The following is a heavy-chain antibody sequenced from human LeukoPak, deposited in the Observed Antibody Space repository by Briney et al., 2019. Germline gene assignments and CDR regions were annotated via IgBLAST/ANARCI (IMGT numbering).Heavy chain of an antibody. J-gene: IGHJ6*02. CDR2: IIPIFGTA. V-gene: IGHV1-69*13. CDR1: GGTFISYA. D-gene: IGHD6-13*01. CDR3: ARGDIAARTGGYYYYYGMDV. Sequence: SVKVSCKASGGTFISYAISWVRQAPGQGLEWMGGIIPIFGTANYAQKFQGRVTITADESTSTAYMELSSLRSEDTAVYYCARGDIAARTGGYYYYYGMDVWGQGTTVTVSS.